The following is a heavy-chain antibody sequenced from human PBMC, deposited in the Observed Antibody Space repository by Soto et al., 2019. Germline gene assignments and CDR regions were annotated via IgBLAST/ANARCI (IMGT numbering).Heavy chain of an antibody. CDR3: ARDRGRTDFWSGYLV. D-gene: IGHD3-3*01. CDR2: ISYDGSNK. V-gene: IGHV3-30-3*01. CDR1: GFTFSSYA. Sequence: HPGGSLRLSCAASGFTFSSYAMHWVRQAPGKGLEWVAVISYDGSNKYYADSVKGRFTISRDNSKNTLYLQMNSLRAEDTAVYYCARDRGRTDFWSGYLVWGQGTLVTVSS. J-gene: IGHJ4*02.